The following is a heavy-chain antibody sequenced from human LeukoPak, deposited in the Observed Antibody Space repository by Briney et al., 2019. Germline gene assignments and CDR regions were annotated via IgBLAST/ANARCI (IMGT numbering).Heavy chain of an antibody. CDR3: AREMYYYDSSGYYHDAFDI. CDR2: INAGNGNT. D-gene: IGHD3-22*01. J-gene: IGHJ3*02. Sequence: ASVKVSCKASGYTFTSYAMHWVRQAPGQRLEWMGWINAGNGNTKYSQKFQGRVTITRDTSASTAYMELSSLRSEDTAVYYCAREMYYYDSSGYYHDAFDIWGQGTMVTVSS. CDR1: GYTFTSYA. V-gene: IGHV1-3*01.